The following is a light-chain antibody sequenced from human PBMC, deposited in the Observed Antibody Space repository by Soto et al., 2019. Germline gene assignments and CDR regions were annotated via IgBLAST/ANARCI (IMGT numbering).Light chain of an antibody. Sequence: QSALTQPASVSGSPGQSITISCTGTSSDVGGYNFVSWYQQHAGKAPKLLIYDVTNRPSGVSNRFSGSKSGNTASLTISGLQAEYEADYYCSSYTSSAILAIFGGGTKVTVL. J-gene: IGLJ2*01. V-gene: IGLV2-14*03. CDR1: SSDVGGYNF. CDR3: SSYTSSAILAI. CDR2: DVT.